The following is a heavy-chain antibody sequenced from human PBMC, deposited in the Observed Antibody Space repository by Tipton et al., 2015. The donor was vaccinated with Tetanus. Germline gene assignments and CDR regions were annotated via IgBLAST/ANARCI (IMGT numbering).Heavy chain of an antibody. D-gene: IGHD2-21*02. CDR2: ISSTTSYI. Sequence: SLRLSCEVSGFIFRNYKMNWVRQAPGKGPEWISSISSTTSYIYYAGSVKGRFTISRDNAKNSLYLQMDRLRPEDTAVYYCAREWWGRLGGAFDIWGLGTKVTVSS. CDR1: GFIFRNYK. CDR3: AREWWGRLGGAFDI. J-gene: IGHJ3*02. V-gene: IGHV3-21*01.